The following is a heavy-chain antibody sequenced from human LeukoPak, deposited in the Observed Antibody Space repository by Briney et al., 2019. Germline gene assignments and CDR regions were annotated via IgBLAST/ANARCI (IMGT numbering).Heavy chain of an antibody. Sequence: PGGSLRLSCAASGFTFSSYAMSWVRQAPGKGLEWVSAISGSGGSTYYADSVKGWFTISRDNSKNTLYLQMNSLRAEDTAVYYCAKAVASYSGSSYGYFDYWGQGTLVTVSS. D-gene: IGHD1-26*01. V-gene: IGHV3-23*01. CDR1: GFTFSSYA. J-gene: IGHJ4*02. CDR2: ISGSGGST. CDR3: AKAVASYSGSSYGYFDY.